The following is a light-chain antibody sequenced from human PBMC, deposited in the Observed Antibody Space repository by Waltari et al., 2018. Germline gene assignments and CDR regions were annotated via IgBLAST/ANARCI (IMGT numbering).Light chain of an antibody. CDR3: QSWGTGIPWV. V-gene: IGLV4-69*01. Sequence: QLVLTQSPSASASLGASVKLTCTLSSGHSSYAIAWHQQQPEKGPRYLMKLNSDGSHSKGDGIPDRFSGSSSGAERSLTISNLQSEDDADYYCQSWGTGIPWVFGGGTKLTVL. CDR1: SGHSSYA. CDR2: LNSDGSH. J-gene: IGLJ3*02.